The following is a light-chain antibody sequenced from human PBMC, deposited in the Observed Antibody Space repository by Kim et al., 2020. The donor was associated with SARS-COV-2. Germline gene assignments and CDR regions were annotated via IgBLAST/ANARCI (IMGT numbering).Light chain of an antibody. CDR2: GAS. Sequence: SPGERATPSCRASQSVSSSYLAWYQQKPGQEPRLLIYGASSRATGIPDRFSGSGSGTDFTLTISRLEPEDFAVYYCQQYGSSPGTFGQGTKVDIK. CDR1: QSVSSSY. J-gene: IGKJ1*01. CDR3: QQYGSSPGT. V-gene: IGKV3-20*01.